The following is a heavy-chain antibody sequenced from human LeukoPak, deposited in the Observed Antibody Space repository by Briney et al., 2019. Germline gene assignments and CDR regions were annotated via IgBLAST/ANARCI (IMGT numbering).Heavy chain of an antibody. CDR3: ARRPDSPWVWFDP. CDR2: IYYSGST. Sequence: SETLSLICTVSGGSISSGDYYWSWIRQPPGKGLEWIGYIYYSGSTYYNPSLKSRVTISVDTSKNQFSLKLSSVTAADTAVYYCARRPDSPWVWFDPWGQGTLVTVSS. J-gene: IGHJ5*02. V-gene: IGHV4-30-4*08. CDR1: GGSISSGDYY. D-gene: IGHD5-18*01.